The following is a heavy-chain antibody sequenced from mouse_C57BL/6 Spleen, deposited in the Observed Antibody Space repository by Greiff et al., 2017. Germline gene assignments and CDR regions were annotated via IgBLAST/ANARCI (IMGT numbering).Heavy chain of an antibody. CDR3: TRSLYDYDEGSWFAY. J-gene: IGHJ3*01. D-gene: IGHD2-4*01. CDR1: GFTFSDAW. CDR2: IRNKANNHAT. V-gene: IGHV6-6*01. Sequence: EVKLVESGGGLVQPGGSMKLSCAASGFTFSDAWMDWVRQSPEKGLEWVAEIRNKANNHATYYAESVKGRFTISRDDSKSSVYLQMNSLRAEDTGIYYCTRSLYDYDEGSWFAYWGQGTLVTVSA.